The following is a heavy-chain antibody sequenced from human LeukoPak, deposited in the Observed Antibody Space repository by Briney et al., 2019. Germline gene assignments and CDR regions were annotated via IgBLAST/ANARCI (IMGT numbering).Heavy chain of an antibody. CDR3: ARDQPLRGYSGYDQTYYYYYGMDV. J-gene: IGHJ6*02. Sequence: GASVKVSCNASGYTFTSYGISWVRQAPGQGLEWMGWISAYNGNTNYARKLQGRVTMTTDTSASTAYMELRSLRSDDTAVYYCARDQPLRGYSGYDQTYYYYYGMDVWGQGTTVTVSS. D-gene: IGHD5-12*01. CDR2: ISAYNGNT. V-gene: IGHV1-18*01. CDR1: GYTFTSYG.